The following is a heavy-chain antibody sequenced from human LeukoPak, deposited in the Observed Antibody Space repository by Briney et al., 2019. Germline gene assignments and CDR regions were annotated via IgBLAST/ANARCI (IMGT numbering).Heavy chain of an antibody. V-gene: IGHV3-48*01. J-gene: IGHJ4*02. Sequence: GGSLRLSCAASGFTFRRYRMNWVRQAPGKGLEWVSYISSSSSTIYYADSVKGRFTISRDNAKNSLYLQMNSLRAEDTAVYYCARGPTGVVVPAATAFDYWGQGTLVTVSS. CDR1: GFTFRRYR. CDR3: ARGPTGVVVPAATAFDY. CDR2: ISSSSSTI. D-gene: IGHD2-2*01.